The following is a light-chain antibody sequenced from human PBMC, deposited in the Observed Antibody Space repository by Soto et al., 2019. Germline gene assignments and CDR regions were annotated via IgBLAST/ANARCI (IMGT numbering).Light chain of an antibody. J-gene: IGKJ1*01. CDR2: GAS. CDR1: QTVSSNF. Sequence: EMVLTQSPDTLSLSPGERATLSCRASQTVSSNFLAWYQQRPGQAPRLLIYGASNRATGIPDRFSGSGSGTDFTLTISRLEPEDFAVYYCQQYGSSGTFGQGTKVDI. CDR3: QQYGSSGT. V-gene: IGKV3-20*01.